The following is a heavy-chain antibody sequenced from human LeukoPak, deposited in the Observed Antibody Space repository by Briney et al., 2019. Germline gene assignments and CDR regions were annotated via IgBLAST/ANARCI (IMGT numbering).Heavy chain of an antibody. CDR3: VTLGFDWSSSY. J-gene: IGHJ4*02. CDR2: ISNDGSYI. V-gene: IGHV3-74*01. D-gene: IGHD3-9*01. Sequence: PGGSLRLSCAASGFIFSSWWMLWFRRPPGKGLESVAHISNDGSYIVYADSVRGRFTISRDNAGNTLYLQMHSLRPEDTGVYYCVTLGFDWSSSYWGQGAQVTVSS. CDR1: GFIFSSWW.